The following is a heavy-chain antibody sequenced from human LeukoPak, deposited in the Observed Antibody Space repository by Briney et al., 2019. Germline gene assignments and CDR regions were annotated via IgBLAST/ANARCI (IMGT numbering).Heavy chain of an antibody. D-gene: IGHD1-26*01. CDR2: INHSGST. CDR3: ARVRRQVGATPISFDY. Sequence: PSETLSLTCAVYGGSFSGYYWSWIRQPPGKGLEWIGEINHSGSTNYNPSLKSRVTISVDTSKNQFSLKLSSVTAADTAVYYCARVRRQVGATPISFDYWGQGTLVTVSS. CDR1: GGSFSGYY. J-gene: IGHJ4*02. V-gene: IGHV4-34*01.